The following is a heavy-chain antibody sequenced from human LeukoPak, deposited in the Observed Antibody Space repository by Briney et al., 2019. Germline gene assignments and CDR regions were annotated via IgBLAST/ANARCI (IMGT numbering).Heavy chain of an antibody. CDR2: IYTSGST. J-gene: IGHJ4*02. Sequence: PSETLSLTCTVSGGSISSGSYYWSWIRQPAGKGLEWIGRIYTSGSTNYNPSLKSRVTISVDTSKNQFSLKLSSVTAADTAVYYCARDRAERSITMVRGVIIPGPFDYWGQGTLVTVSS. V-gene: IGHV4-61*02. CDR3: ARDRAERSITMVRGVIIPGPFDY. D-gene: IGHD3-10*01. CDR1: GGSISSGSYY.